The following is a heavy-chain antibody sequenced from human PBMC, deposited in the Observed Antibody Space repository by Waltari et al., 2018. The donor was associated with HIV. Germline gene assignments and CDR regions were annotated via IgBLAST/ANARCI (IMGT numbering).Heavy chain of an antibody. CDR1: GFTFSSYA. J-gene: IGHJ4*02. CDR2: ISYDGSDK. CDR3: AREGRFLQPFDC. D-gene: IGHD3-3*01. V-gene: IGHV3-30*14. Sequence: QVQLVESGGGVVQPGRSLRLSCAASGFTFSSYAMHWVRQAPGKGVEWVAIISYDGSDKYYADSVKGRFTISRDNSKNTLYLQMNSLRAEDTAVYYCAREGRFLQPFDCWGQGTLVTVSS.